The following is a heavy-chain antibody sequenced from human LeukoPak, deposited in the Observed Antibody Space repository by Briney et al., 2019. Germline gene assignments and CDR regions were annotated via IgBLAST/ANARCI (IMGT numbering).Heavy chain of an antibody. CDR3: ARERWMATIIRNWYFDL. Sequence: SETLSLTCNVSGGSLSNFYWNWIRQPPGKGLEWIGYIYYSGSTSYNPSLKSRVTISADTSKNQVPLKLSSVTAADTAVYYCARERWMATIIRNWYFDLWGRGTLLTVSS. CDR2: IYYSGST. D-gene: IGHD5-24*01. J-gene: IGHJ2*01. CDR1: GGSLSNFY. V-gene: IGHV4-59*01.